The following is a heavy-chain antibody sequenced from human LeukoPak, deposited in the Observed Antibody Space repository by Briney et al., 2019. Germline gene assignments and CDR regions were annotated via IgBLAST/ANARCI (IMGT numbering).Heavy chain of an antibody. Sequence: PGGSLRLSCAASGFTFSSYEMNWLRQAPGKGLEWVSYISSSGSNIYYADSVKGRFTISRDNAKNSLYLQMNSLRAEDTAVYYCARNPDVLLWFGEPRYYYYYMDVWGKGTTVTVSS. V-gene: IGHV3-48*03. J-gene: IGHJ6*03. CDR1: GFTFSSYE. CDR2: ISSSGSNI. CDR3: ARNPDVLLWFGEPRYYYYYMDV. D-gene: IGHD3-10*01.